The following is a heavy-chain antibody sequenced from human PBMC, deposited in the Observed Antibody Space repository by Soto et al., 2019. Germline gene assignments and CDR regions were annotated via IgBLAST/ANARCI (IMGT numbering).Heavy chain of an antibody. D-gene: IGHD2-15*01. J-gene: IGHJ4*02. Sequence: QVQLVQSGAEVKKPGSSVKVSCKASGGTFSSYAISWVRQAPGQGLEWMGGIIPIFGTANYAQKFQGRVTITADESTSTAYMELRSLRSEDTGVYYCARDLGCSGGSCYGGSGDYWGQGTLVTVSS. CDR1: GGTFSSYA. CDR2: IIPIFGTA. V-gene: IGHV1-69*12. CDR3: ARDLGCSGGSCYGGSGDY.